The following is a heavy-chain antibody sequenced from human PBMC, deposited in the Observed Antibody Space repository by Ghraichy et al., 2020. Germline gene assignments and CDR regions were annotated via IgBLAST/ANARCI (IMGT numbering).Heavy chain of an antibody. CDR2: INQGGSSK. CDR1: GFNIRDYW. V-gene: IGHV3-7*01. J-gene: IGHJ4*02. Sequence: GESLNISCAVSGFNIRDYWMFWVRQAPGKGLEWVANINQGGSSKHYVDSVQGRFTISRDNAQSSLYLQMSSLRAEDTAVYHCVTDNYWGQGTLVTVSS. CDR3: VTDNY.